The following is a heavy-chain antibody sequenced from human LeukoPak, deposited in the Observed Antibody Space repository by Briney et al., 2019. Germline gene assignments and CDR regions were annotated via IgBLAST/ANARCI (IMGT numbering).Heavy chain of an antibody. CDR3: ARGLIPATDNYFDY. J-gene: IGHJ4*02. Sequence: SQTLSLTCTVSGGSISSGGYYWSWIRQHPGKGLEWIGYIYYSGSTYYNPSLKSRVTISVDTSKNQFSLKRSSVTAADTAVYYCARGLIPATDNYFDYWGQGTLVTVSS. V-gene: IGHV4-31*03. CDR2: IYYSGST. CDR1: GGSISSGGYY. D-gene: IGHD2-2*01.